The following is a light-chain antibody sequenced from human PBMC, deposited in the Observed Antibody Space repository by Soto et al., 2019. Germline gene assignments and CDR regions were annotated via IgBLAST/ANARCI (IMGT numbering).Light chain of an antibody. V-gene: IGLV2-23*01. Sequence: QSVLTQPASVSGSAGQSITISCTGTTSFVGTYNFVSWYQQHPGKAHQVLIYEGAKRPSGVSNRFSGSTSGSTASLTISGLQTEDEADYYCCSYVGASIYVFGTGTKLTVL. CDR3: CSYVGASIYV. J-gene: IGLJ1*01. CDR1: TSFVGTYNF. CDR2: EGA.